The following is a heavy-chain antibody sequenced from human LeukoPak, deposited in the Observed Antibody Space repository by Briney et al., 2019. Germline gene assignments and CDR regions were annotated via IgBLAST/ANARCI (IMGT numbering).Heavy chain of an antibody. Sequence: HPGRSLRLSCAASGFTFSSYGMHWVRQAPGKGLERVAVISYDGSNKYYADSVKGRFTISRDNSKNTLYLQMNSLRAEDTAVYYCAKDRTPWIQLWLPDYWGQGTLVTVSS. CDR3: AKDRTPWIQLWLPDY. CDR1: GFTFSSYG. D-gene: IGHD5-18*01. CDR2: ISYDGSNK. V-gene: IGHV3-30*18. J-gene: IGHJ4*02.